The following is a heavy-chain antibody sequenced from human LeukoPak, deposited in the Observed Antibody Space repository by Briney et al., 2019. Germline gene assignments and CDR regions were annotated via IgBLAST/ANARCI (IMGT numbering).Heavy chain of an antibody. CDR3: ARDLPFED. V-gene: IGHV1-2*06. D-gene: IGHD2/OR15-2a*01. CDR1: NYTFTSYG. CDR2: IYPSSGGT. J-gene: IGHJ4*02. Sequence: ASVKVSCKASNYTFTSYGISWVRQAPGQGLEWMGRIYPSSGGTNYAQKFQGRITLATDTSINTAYMELSRLRSDDTAVYYCARDLPFEDWGQGTLVTVSS.